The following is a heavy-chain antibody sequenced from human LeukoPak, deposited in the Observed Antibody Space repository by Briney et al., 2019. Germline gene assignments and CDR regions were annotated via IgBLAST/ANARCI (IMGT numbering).Heavy chain of an antibody. V-gene: IGHV3-66*01. CDR1: GFTVSTNY. J-gene: IGHJ4*02. CDR3: ASGVVGATPPFDY. D-gene: IGHD1-26*01. Sequence: GSLRLSCAVSGFTVSTNYLSWVRQAPGKGLEWVSVIYSGGSTYYADSVKGRFTISRDNSKNTLYLQMNSLRAEDTAVYYCASGVVGATPPFDYWGQGTLVTVSS. CDR2: IYSGGST.